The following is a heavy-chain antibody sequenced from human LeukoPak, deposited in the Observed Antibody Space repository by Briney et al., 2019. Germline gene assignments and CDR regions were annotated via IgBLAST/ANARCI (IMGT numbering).Heavy chain of an antibody. Sequence: SETLSLTCTVSGGSIRDYYWSWIRQPPGKGLEWIAYINYSGSTNYNPSLKSRVAISVDTSKNQFSLKLSSVTAAVTAVYYCASYSSSLEYFHPWGQGTLVTVSS. V-gene: IGHV4-59*01. CDR2: INYSGST. D-gene: IGHD6-13*01. J-gene: IGHJ1*01. CDR1: GGSIRDYY. CDR3: ASYSSSLEYFHP.